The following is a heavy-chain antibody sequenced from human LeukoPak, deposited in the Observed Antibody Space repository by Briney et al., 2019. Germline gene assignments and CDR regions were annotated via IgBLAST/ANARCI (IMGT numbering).Heavy chain of an antibody. CDR3: ARVKYKLQYSHLDY. Sequence: GASVKVSCKASGYTFTSYYMHWVRQAPGQGLEWMGWINPNSGGTNYAQKFQGRVTMTRDTSISTAYMELSRLRSDDTAVYYCARVKYKLQYSHLDYWGQGTLVTVSS. D-gene: IGHD2-2*01. CDR1: GYTFTSYY. CDR2: INPNSGGT. V-gene: IGHV1-2*02. J-gene: IGHJ4*02.